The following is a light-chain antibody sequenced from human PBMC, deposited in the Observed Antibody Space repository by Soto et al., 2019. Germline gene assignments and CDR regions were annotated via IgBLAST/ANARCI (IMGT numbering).Light chain of an antibody. CDR2: GAS. Sequence: ETVMTQSPATLSVSPGERATLSCRASQSIDNNLAWYHQKPGRAPRPLIYGASTRATGIPGRFSGGGSGTEFTLTISSLQSEDFAVYYCQQYDNWPRTFGQGTKVDIK. CDR3: QQYDNWPRT. CDR1: QSIDNN. J-gene: IGKJ1*01. V-gene: IGKV3-15*01.